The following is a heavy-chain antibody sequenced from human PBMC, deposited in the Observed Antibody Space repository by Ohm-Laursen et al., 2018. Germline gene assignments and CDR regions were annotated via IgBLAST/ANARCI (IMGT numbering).Heavy chain of an antibody. V-gene: IGHV4-4*07. CDR1: NAAMNSYT. D-gene: IGHD3-9*01. CDR2: ISDRGRA. Sequence: PSETLSLICNVSNAAMNSYTWNWIRQPAGRGLEWIGHISDRGRANYSPSLMSRLTMSIDTSIKQFSLKLTSVTAADTAMYYCVGTGLLNGYDYWGHGTLVTVS. J-gene: IGHJ4*01. CDR3: VGTGLLNGYDY.